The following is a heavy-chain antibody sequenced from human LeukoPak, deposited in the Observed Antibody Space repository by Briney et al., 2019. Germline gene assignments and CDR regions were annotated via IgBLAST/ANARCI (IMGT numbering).Heavy chain of an antibody. Sequence: TGGSLRLSCAAPGFTFSSYWMHWVRQAPGKGLVWVSGTNSDGSTTAYADSVKGRFTISRDNAKNTLYLQMNSLRAEDTAVYYCATKIVGPTLDYWGQGTLVTVSS. V-gene: IGHV3-74*01. CDR1: GFTFSSYW. J-gene: IGHJ4*02. D-gene: IGHD1-26*01. CDR3: ATKIVGPTLDY. CDR2: TNSDGSTT.